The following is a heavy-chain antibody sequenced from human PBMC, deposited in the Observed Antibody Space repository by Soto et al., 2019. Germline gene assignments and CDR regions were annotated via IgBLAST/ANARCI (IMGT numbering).Heavy chain of an antibody. CDR3: AKDRPLSEYSSSSRYYYYGMDV. D-gene: IGHD6-6*01. Sequence: PGGSLRLSCAASGFTFSSYGMHWVRQAPGKGLEWVAVISYDGSNKYYADSVKGRFTISRDNSKNTLYLQMNSLRAEDTAVYYCAKDRPLSEYSSSSRYYYYGMDVWGQGTTVTVSS. CDR2: ISYDGSNK. V-gene: IGHV3-30*18. CDR1: GFTFSSYG. J-gene: IGHJ6*02.